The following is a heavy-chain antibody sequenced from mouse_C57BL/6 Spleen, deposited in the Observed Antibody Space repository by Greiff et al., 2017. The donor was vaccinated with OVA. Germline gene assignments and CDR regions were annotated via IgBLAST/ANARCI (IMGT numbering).Heavy chain of an antibody. CDR1: GYTFTSYW. CDR3: ARSYYSNYRFAY. J-gene: IGHJ3*01. V-gene: IGHV1-55*01. Sequence: VKLQQPGAELVKPGASVKMSCKASGYTFTSYWITWVKQRPGQGLEWIGDIYPGSGSTNYNEKFKSKATLTVDTSSSTAYMQLSSLTSEDSAVYYCARSYYSNYRFAYWGQGTLVTVSA. CDR2: IYPGSGST. D-gene: IGHD2-5*01.